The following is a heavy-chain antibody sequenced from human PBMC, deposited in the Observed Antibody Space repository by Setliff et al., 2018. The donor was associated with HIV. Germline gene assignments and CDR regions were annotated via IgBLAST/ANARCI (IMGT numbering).Heavy chain of an antibody. CDR3: ARDYYDSSGYIFLPGLPDY. Sequence: ASVKVSCKASGYTFTGYYMHWVRQAPGQGLEWMGWINPNNGGTNYAQKFQGRVTMTRDKSISTAYMGLSRRRSDDTAVYDCARDYYDSSGYIFLPGLPDYWGQGTLVTVSS. CDR2: INPNNGGT. D-gene: IGHD3-22*01. J-gene: IGHJ4*02. CDR1: GYTFTGYY. V-gene: IGHV1-2*02.